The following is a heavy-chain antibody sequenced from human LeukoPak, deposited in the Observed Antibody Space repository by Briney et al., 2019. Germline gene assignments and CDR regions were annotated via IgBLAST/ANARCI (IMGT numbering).Heavy chain of an antibody. CDR1: GFTFSSYA. CDR3: AKDSMIVVVYYFDY. CDR2: ISGSGGST. Sequence: GGSLRLSCAASGFTFSSYAMSWVRQAPGKGLEWLSAISGSGGSTYYADSVKGRFTISRDNSRNTLYLQMNSLRAEDTAVYYCAKDSMIVVVYYFDYWGQGTLVTVSS. V-gene: IGHV3-23*01. J-gene: IGHJ4*02. D-gene: IGHD3-22*01.